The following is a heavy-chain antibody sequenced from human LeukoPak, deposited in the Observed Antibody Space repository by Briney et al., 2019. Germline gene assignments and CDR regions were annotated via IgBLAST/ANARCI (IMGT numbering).Heavy chain of an antibody. V-gene: IGHV3-33*01. J-gene: IGHJ4*02. CDR1: GFTLSSYG. CDR3: LRDGGSGCDY. Sequence: GGSLRLSCAASGFTLSSYGMHWVRQAPGKGLEWVAVIWYDGSKKYYGDSVKGRFTISRDDSKNTLYLQMNSLRAEDTAVYYCLRDGGSGCDYWGQGTLVTVSS. CDR2: IWYDGSKK. D-gene: IGHD6-19*01.